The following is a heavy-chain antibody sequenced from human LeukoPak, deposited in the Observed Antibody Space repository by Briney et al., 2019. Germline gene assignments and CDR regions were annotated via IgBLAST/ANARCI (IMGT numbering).Heavy chain of an antibody. V-gene: IGHV3-33*01. CDR1: GFTFSSYG. CDR2: MGNDGSNK. D-gene: IGHD3-10*01. Sequence: GGSLRLSCAASGFTFSSYGMHWVRQAPGKGLEWVAVMGNDGSNKYYADSVKGRFTISRDNSKNTLYLQMNSLRAEDTAVYYCARESVLLWFGEVERGYYFDYWGQGTLVTVSS. J-gene: IGHJ4*02. CDR3: ARESVLLWFGEVERGYYFDY.